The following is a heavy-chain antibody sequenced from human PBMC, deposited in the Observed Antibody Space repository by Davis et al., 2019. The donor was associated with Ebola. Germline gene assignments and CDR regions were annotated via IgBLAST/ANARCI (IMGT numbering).Heavy chain of an antibody. CDR2: INHSGST. D-gene: IGHD2-2*01. J-gene: IGHJ6*02. Sequence: ESLKISCAASGFTFSSYWMHWVRQAPGKGLEWIGEINHSGSTNYNPSLKSRVTISVDTSKNQFSLKLSSVTAADTAVYYCARSSHCSSTSCFIYYYYGMDVWGQGTTVTVSS. CDR3: ARSSHCSSTSCFIYYYYGMDV. CDR1: GFTFSSYW. V-gene: IGHV4-34*01.